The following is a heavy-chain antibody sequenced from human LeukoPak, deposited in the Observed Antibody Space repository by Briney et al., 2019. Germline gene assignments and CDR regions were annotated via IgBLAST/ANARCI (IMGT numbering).Heavy chain of an antibody. V-gene: IGHV4-39*01. CDR3: ARLNPNIEYSSSWYVDY. CDR2: IYYSGST. J-gene: IGHJ4*02. D-gene: IGHD6-13*01. Sequence: SETLSLTCTVSGGSISSSSYYWGWIRQPPGKGLEWIGSIYYSGSTYYNPSLKSRVTISVDTSKNQFSLKLSSVTAADTAVYYCARLNPNIEYSSSWYVDYWGQGTLVTVSS. CDR1: GGSISSSSYY.